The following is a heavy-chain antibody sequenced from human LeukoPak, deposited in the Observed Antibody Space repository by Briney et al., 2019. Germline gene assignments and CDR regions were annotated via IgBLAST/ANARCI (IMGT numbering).Heavy chain of an antibody. CDR1: GFTFSSYS. Sequence: GGSLRLSCAASGFTFSSYSMNWVRQAPGKGLEWVSSISSSSSYIYYADSVKGRFTISRDNAKNSLYLQMNSLRAEDTAVYYCARDRRTGIAAAGELLNWGQGTLVTVSS. J-gene: IGHJ4*02. D-gene: IGHD6-13*01. V-gene: IGHV3-21*01. CDR3: ARDRRTGIAAAGELLN. CDR2: ISSSSSYI.